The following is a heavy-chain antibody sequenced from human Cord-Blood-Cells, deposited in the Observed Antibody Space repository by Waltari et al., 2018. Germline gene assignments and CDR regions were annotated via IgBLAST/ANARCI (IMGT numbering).Heavy chain of an antibody. CDR3: ARDFRWGTAHFDY. CDR2: ISSSGSTI. Sequence: EVQLVESGGGLVQPGGSLRLSCAASGFTFSSYEMNWVRQAPGKGLEWVSYISSSGSTIYYADFVKGRFTISRDNAKNSLYLQMNSLRAEDTAVYYCARDFRWGTAHFDYWGQGTLVTVSS. CDR1: GFTFSSYE. D-gene: IGHD3-16*01. V-gene: IGHV3-48*03. J-gene: IGHJ4*02.